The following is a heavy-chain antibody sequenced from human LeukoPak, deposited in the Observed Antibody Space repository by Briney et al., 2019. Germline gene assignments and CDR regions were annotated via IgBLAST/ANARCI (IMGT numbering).Heavy chain of an antibody. V-gene: IGHV4-61*01. Sequence: SETLSLTCTVSGGSVSSGSYYWNWIRQPPGKGLEWIGYIYYSGSTNYNLSLKSRVTISVDTSKNQFSLKLSSVTAADTAVYYCARDTDAFDIWGQGTMVTVSS. CDR3: ARDTDAFDI. J-gene: IGHJ3*02. CDR1: GGSVSSGSYY. D-gene: IGHD4-17*01. CDR2: IYYSGST.